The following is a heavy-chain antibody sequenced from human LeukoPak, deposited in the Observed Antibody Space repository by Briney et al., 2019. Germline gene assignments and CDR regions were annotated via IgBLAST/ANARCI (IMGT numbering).Heavy chain of an antibody. CDR3: ANAFAFYFYCGRDF. J-gene: IGHJ6*03. Sequence: GGSLRLSCAASGFTFSSYAMSWVRQTPGKGLEWVSAISGSGGSTYYADSVKGRFTISRDNSKNTLFLQMNSLRAEDTAPYYCANAFAFYFYCGRDFGGKGTRVTVP. D-gene: IGHD2-21*02. CDR2: ISGSGGST. CDR1: GFTFSSYA. V-gene: IGHV3-23*01.